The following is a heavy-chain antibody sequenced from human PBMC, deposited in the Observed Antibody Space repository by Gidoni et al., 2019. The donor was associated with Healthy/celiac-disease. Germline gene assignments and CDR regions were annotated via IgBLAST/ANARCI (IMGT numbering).Heavy chain of an antibody. CDR1: GFTFSSYG. Sequence: QVQLVESGGGVVQPGRSLRLPCAASGFTFSSYGMHWVRQAPGKGLEWVAVISYDGSNKYYADSVNGRFTISRANSKNTLYLQMNSLRAEDTAVYYCANAAIAVAGADFDYWGQGTLVTVSS. V-gene: IGHV3-30*18. J-gene: IGHJ4*02. CDR3: ANAAIAVAGADFDY. D-gene: IGHD6-19*01. CDR2: ISYDGSNK.